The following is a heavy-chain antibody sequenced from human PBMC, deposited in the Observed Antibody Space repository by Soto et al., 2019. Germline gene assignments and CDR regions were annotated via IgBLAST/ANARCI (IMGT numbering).Heavy chain of an antibody. J-gene: IGHJ4*02. Sequence: EVQLLESGGGLVQPGGSLSLSCAASGFTFSSYAMSWVRQAPGKGLEWVSAIRGSGGSTYYADSGKGRFTLSRDNSKNTLYLQMNSLRAEDTAVYYCAKDRIVAVAGKGEQRVGYWGQGTLVTVSS. V-gene: IGHV3-23*01. D-gene: IGHD6-19*01. CDR3: AKDRIVAVAGKGEQRVGY. CDR1: GFTFSSYA. CDR2: IRGSGGST.